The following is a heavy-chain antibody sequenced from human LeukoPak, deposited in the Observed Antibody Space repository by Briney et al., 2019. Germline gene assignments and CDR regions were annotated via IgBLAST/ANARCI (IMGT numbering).Heavy chain of an antibody. V-gene: IGHV1-69*04. D-gene: IGHD2-2*01. CDR2: IIPILGIA. CDR1: GGTFSSYT. CDR3: ARDFLNCSSTSFFMNWFDP. J-gene: IGHJ5*02. Sequence: SVKVYCKASGGTFSSYTISWGRQAPGQGLEWMGRIIPILGIANYAQKFQGRVTITADKSTSTAYMELSSLRSEYTAVYYCARDFLNCSSTSFFMNWFDPWGQGTLVTVSS.